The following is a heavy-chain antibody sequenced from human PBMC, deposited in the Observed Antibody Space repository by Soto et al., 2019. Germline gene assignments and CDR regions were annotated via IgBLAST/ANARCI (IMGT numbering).Heavy chain of an antibody. J-gene: IGHJ4*02. Sequence: PGGSLRLSCSTSGFTFSTYAVNWVRQAPGKGLEWVSALSGSGGTTYYADSVRGRFTISRDNSKNTLFLQMSSLRAEDTALYYCAKQRAGYGSGSDPFYFDFWGQGTLVTVSS. CDR3: AKQRAGYGSGSDPFYFDF. CDR1: GFTFSTYA. CDR2: LSGSGGTT. V-gene: IGHV3-23*01. D-gene: IGHD3-10*01.